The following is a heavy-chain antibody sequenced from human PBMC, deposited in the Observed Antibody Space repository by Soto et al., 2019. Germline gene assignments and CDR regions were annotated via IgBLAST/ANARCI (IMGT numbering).Heavy chain of an antibody. CDR2: IIPIFGTA. Sequence: GASVKVSCKASGGTFSSYAISWVRQAPGQGLEWMGGIIPIFGTANYAQKFQGRVTITADESTSTAYMELSSPRSEDTAVYYCARATKKKQWLAPTRYRTFDYWGQGTLVTVSS. CDR3: ARATKKKQWLAPTRYRTFDY. CDR1: GGTFSSYA. J-gene: IGHJ4*02. V-gene: IGHV1-69*13. D-gene: IGHD6-19*01.